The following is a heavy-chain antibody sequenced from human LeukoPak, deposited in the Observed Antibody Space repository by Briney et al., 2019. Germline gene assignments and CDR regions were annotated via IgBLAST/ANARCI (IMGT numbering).Heavy chain of an antibody. CDR1: GYTFTSYG. CDR2: ISAYNGNT. CDR3: ATRGDSSSWYAVYYGMDV. V-gene: IGHV1-18*01. J-gene: IGHJ6*02. Sequence: ASVKVSCKASGYTFTSYGISWVRQAPGQGLEWMGWISAYNGNTNYAQKLQGRVTMTTDTSTSTAYMELRSLRSDDTAVYYCATRGDSSSWYAVYYGMDVWGQGTTVTVSS. D-gene: IGHD6-13*01.